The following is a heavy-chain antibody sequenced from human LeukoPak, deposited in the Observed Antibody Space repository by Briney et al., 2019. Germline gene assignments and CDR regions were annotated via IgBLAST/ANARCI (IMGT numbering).Heavy chain of an antibody. CDR1: GGSISSSSYY. CDR3: ARGGNWNDYKFDY. D-gene: IGHD1-1*01. J-gene: IGHJ4*02. V-gene: IGHV4-39*07. CDR2: INHSGST. Sequence: SETLSLTCTVSGGSISSSSYYWGWIRQPPGKGLEWIGEINHSGSTNYNPSLKSRVTISVDTSKNQFSLKLSSVTAADTAVYYCARGGNWNDYKFDYWGQGTLVTVSS.